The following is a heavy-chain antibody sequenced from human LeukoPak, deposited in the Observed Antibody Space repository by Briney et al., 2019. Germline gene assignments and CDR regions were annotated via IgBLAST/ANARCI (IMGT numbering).Heavy chain of an antibody. D-gene: IGHD2-2*01. CDR1: GYTFTNYW. V-gene: IGHV5-51*01. Sequence: GESLKISCKGFGYTFTNYWIGWVRQMPGKGLEFMGIIYPGDSDTRYSPSFQGQVTISVDKSINTAYLQWSSLKASDSAMYYCARPEYPISQFDYWGQGTLVTVSS. CDR3: ARPEYPISQFDY. CDR2: IYPGDSDT. J-gene: IGHJ4*02.